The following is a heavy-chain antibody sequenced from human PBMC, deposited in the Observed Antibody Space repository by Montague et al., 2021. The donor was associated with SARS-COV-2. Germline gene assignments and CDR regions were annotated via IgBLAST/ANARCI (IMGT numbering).Heavy chain of an antibody. Sequence: SETLSLTCTVSGASISSPSYYWDWIRQPPGNGLEWIASIYYSGDTYHNPSLKSRVTISVDTSKNQFPLRLRSVTAADTAVYYCVRVGVSNWYSFFDYWGQGTLVTVSS. J-gene: IGHJ4*02. V-gene: IGHV4-39*06. CDR1: GASISSPSYY. CDR3: VRVGVSNWYSFFDY. CDR2: IYYSGDT. D-gene: IGHD6-13*01.